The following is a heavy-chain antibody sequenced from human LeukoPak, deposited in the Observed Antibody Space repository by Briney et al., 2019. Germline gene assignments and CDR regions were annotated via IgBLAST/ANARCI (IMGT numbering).Heavy chain of an antibody. V-gene: IGHV3-30*04. Sequence: GGSLRLSCAASGFTFSSYAMHWVHQAPGKGLEWVAVISYDGSNKYYADSVKGRFTISRNNSKNTLYLQMNSLRAEDTAVYYCARSIAVAGMEDYWGQGTLVTVSS. J-gene: IGHJ4*02. CDR1: GFTFSSYA. CDR3: ARSIAVAGMEDY. CDR2: ISYDGSNK. D-gene: IGHD6-19*01.